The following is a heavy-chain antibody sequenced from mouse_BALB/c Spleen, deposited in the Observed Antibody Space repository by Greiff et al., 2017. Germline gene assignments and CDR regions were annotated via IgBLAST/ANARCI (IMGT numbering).Heavy chain of an antibody. CDR1: GYTFTSYW. V-gene: IGHV1-7*01. CDR2: INPSTGYT. Sequence: QVQLQQSGAELAKPGASVKMSCKASGYTFTSYWMHWVKQRPGQGLEWIGYINPSTGYTEYNQKFKDKATLTADKSSSTAYMQLSSLTSEDSAVYYCGRDGSSWFAYWGQGTLVTVSA. J-gene: IGHJ3*01. D-gene: IGHD1-1*01. CDR3: GRDGSSWFAY.